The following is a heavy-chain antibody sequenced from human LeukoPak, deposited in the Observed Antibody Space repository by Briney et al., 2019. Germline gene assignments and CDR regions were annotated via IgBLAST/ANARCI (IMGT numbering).Heavy chain of an antibody. J-gene: IGHJ3*02. CDR2: IRYDGSNK. V-gene: IGHV3-30*02. CDR3: AKDLVVITQDDAFDI. D-gene: IGHD3-22*01. CDR1: GFTFSSYG. Sequence: GRSLRLSCAAPGFTFSSYGMHWVRHAPGKGLEWVAFIRYDGSNKYYAASVKGRFSISRDNSKNTLNLQMNSLRAEDTAVYYCAKDLVVITQDDAFDIWGQGTMVTVSS.